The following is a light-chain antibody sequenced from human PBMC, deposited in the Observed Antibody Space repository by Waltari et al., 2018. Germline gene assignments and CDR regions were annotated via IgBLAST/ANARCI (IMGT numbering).Light chain of an antibody. CDR1: DSNIGTYA. CDR3: QSYDRSLSSSV. CDR2: GST. Sequence: QSVLAQPHSVSGAPGQRVTISCTGGDSNIGTYAVHWYRQLPGTAPKPLIYGSTNRPSGVPDRFSGSKSGTSASLAIAGLQAEDEADYYCQSYDRSLSSSVFGGGTKLTVL. V-gene: IGLV1-40*01. J-gene: IGLJ2*01.